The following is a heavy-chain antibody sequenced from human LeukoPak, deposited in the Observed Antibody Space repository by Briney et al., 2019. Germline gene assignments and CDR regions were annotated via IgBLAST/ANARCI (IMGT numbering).Heavy chain of an antibody. Sequence: ASVKVSCKASGGTFSSYGISWVRQAPGQGLEWMGWISAYNGNTNYAQKLQGRVTMTTDTSTSTAYMELRSLRSDDTAVYYCARLNDFWRGYHPHWYFDLWGRGTLVTVSS. CDR2: ISAYNGNT. D-gene: IGHD3-3*01. CDR1: GGTFSSYG. V-gene: IGHV1-18*01. CDR3: ARLNDFWRGYHPHWYFDL. J-gene: IGHJ2*01.